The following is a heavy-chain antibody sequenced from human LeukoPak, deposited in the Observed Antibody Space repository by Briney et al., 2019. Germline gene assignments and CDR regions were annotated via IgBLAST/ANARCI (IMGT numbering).Heavy chain of an antibody. D-gene: IGHD1-26*01. CDR2: ISHSGST. Sequence: PSETLSLTCAVYGGSFSGYYWGWIRQPPGKVLEWIGEISHSGSTHYNPSLKSRVTISVDTSKNQFSLKLTSVTAADTAVYYCARGSVGARLGYWGKGTLVTVSS. J-gene: IGHJ4*02. CDR1: GGSFSGYY. V-gene: IGHV4-34*01. CDR3: ARGSVGARLGY.